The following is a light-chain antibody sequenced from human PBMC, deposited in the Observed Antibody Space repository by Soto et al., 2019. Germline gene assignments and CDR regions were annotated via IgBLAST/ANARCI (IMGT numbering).Light chain of an antibody. CDR1: SSDVGANNF. V-gene: IGLV2-14*01. Sequence: QSALTQPASVSGPPGQSITISCTGTSSDVGANNFVSWYQQHPGKAPKLLIYGVTNRPSGVSNRFSGSKSGNTASLSISGLQADDDGDYYCSSYANTYNWVFGGGTKLTVL. CDR3: SSYANTYNWV. J-gene: IGLJ3*02. CDR2: GVT.